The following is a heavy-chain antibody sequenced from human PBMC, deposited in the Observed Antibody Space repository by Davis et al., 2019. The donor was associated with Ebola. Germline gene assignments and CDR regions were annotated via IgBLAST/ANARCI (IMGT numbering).Heavy chain of an antibody. CDR2: ISSNGGST. V-gene: IGHV3-64*04. CDR3: TLGCSSTSCPEDY. J-gene: IGHJ4*02. CDR1: GFTFSSYA. D-gene: IGHD2-2*01. Sequence: GESLKISCSASGFTFSSYAMHWVRQAPGKGLEYVSAISSNGGSTYYADSVKGRFTISRDDSKNTAYLQMNSLKTEDTAVYYCTLGCSSTSCPEDYWGQGTLVTVSS.